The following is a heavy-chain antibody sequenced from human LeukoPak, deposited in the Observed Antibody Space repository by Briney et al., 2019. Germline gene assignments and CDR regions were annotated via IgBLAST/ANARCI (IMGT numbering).Heavy chain of an antibody. D-gene: IGHD5-18*01. CDR2: INHSGST. J-gene: IGHJ5*02. V-gene: IGHV4-34*01. Sequence: PSGTLSLTCAVYGGSFSGYYWSWIRQPPGKGLEWIGEINHSGSTNYNPSLKSRVTTSVDTSKNQFSLKLSSVTAADTAVYYCARGRYSYGFRWFDPWGQGTLVTVSS. CDR3: ARGRYSYGFRWFDP. CDR1: GGSFSGYY.